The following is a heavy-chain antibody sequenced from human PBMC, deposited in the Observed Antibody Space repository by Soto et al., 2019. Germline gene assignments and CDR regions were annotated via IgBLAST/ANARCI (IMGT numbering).Heavy chain of an antibody. CDR1: GFTFSSYG. Sequence: QVQLVESGGGVVQPGRSLRLSCAASGFTFSSYGMHWVRQAPGKGLEWVAVISYDGSNKYYAGSVKGRFTISRDNSKNTLYLQMNSLRAEDTAVYYCAKDYYDSSGLDAFDIWGQGTMVTVSS. CDR3: AKDYYDSSGLDAFDI. CDR2: ISYDGSNK. D-gene: IGHD3-22*01. J-gene: IGHJ3*02. V-gene: IGHV3-30*18.